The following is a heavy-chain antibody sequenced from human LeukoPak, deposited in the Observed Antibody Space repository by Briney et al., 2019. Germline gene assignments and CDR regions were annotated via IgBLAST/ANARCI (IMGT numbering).Heavy chain of an antibody. CDR3: AKDAPGGSYGAEYFQH. J-gene: IGHJ1*01. V-gene: IGHV3-43*01. D-gene: IGHD1-26*01. CDR2: ISWDGGST. CDR1: GFTFDDYT. Sequence: GGSLRLSCAASGFTFDDYTMHWVRQAPGKGLEWVSLISWDGGSTYYADSVEGRFTISRDNSKNSLYLQMNSLRTEDTALYYCAKDAPGGSYGAEYFQHWGQGTLVTVSS.